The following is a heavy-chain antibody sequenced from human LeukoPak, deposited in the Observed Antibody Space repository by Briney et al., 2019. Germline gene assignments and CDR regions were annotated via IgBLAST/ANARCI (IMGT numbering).Heavy chain of an antibody. V-gene: IGHV3-53*01. Sequence: PGGSLRLSCAASGFIVSSNYMSWVRQAPGKGLEWVSVIYSGGSTYYADSVKGRFTISRDNSKNALYLQMNSLRAEDTAVYYCARHGSGSELFDYWGQGTLVTVSS. J-gene: IGHJ4*02. D-gene: IGHD3-10*01. CDR3: ARHGSGSELFDY. CDR1: GFIVSSNY. CDR2: IYSGGST.